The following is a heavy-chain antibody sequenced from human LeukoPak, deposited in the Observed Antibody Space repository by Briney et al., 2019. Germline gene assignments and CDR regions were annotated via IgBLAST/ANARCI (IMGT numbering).Heavy chain of an antibody. CDR3: ARLRPFDWANAFDI. J-gene: IGHJ3*02. D-gene: IGHD3-9*01. CDR1: GGSISSRSYY. Sequence: SETLSLTRTVSGGSISSRSYYWGWIRQPPGKGLEWIGSIYYSGSTYYNPSLKSRVTISVDTSKNQFSLKLSSLTAADTAVYYCARLRPFDWANAFDIWGQGTMVTVSS. CDR2: IYYSGST. V-gene: IGHV4-39*01.